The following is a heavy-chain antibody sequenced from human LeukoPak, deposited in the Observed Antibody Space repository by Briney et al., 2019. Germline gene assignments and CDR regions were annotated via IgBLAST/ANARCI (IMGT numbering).Heavy chain of an antibody. D-gene: IGHD1-26*01. V-gene: IGHV1-2*02. CDR2: IKPNSGVT. CDR3: ARGRPIGIGGTAIEY. Sequence: GASVKVSCKASGYTLTDYHIHWVRQAPGQGLEWMGWIKPNSGVTNYEQKFQGRVTMTRDTSISTAHMEVSSLKSDDTAVYYCARGRPIGIGGTAIEYWGQGTLVTVSS. J-gene: IGHJ4*02. CDR1: GYTLTDYH.